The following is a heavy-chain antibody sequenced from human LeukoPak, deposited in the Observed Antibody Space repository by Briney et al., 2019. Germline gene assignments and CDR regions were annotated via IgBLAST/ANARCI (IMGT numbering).Heavy chain of an antibody. CDR1: GLTFSSYG. J-gene: IGHJ4*02. V-gene: IGHV3-21*04. Sequence: GGSLRLSCAGSGLTFSSYGMTWVRQAPGKGLEWVSSITSSSTYTYYADSVKGRFTISRDNAKNSLYLQMNSLRAEDTALYYCARVRGGGSYQGDFDYWGQGTLVTVSS. CDR2: ITSSSTYT. CDR3: ARVRGGGSYQGDFDY. D-gene: IGHD1-26*01.